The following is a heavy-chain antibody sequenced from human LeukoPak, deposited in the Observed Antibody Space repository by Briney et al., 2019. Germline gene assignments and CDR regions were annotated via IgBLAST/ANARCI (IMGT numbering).Heavy chain of an antibody. CDR3: AKGYYYDSSGYNYFDY. CDR1: GFTFSSYS. J-gene: IGHJ4*02. D-gene: IGHD3-22*01. CDR2: ISSSSSYI. V-gene: IGHV3-21*01. Sequence: GGSLRLSCAASGFTFSSYSMDWVRQAPGKGLEWVSSISSSSSYIYYADSVKGRFTISRDNAKNSLYLQMNSLRAENTALYYWAKGYYYDSSGYNYFDYWGQGTLVTVSS.